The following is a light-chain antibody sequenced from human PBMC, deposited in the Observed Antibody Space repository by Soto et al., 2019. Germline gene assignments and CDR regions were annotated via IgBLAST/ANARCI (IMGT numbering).Light chain of an antibody. V-gene: IGLV1-40*01. CDR2: GNS. CDR3: QSYDSSLSGVV. J-gene: IGLJ2*01. Sequence: QSVLTQPPSVSGAPGQRVTISSTGRSSNIGAGYDVHWYQQLPGTAPKLLIYGNSNRPSGVPDRFSGSKSGTSASLAITGLQAEDEADYYCQSYDSSLSGVVFGGGTKLTVL. CDR1: SSNIGAGYD.